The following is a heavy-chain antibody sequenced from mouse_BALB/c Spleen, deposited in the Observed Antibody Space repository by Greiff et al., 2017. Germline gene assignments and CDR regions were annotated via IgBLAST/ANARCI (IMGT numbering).Heavy chain of an antibody. CDR1: GFTFSSYA. D-gene: IGHD2-1*01. V-gene: IGHV5-6-5*01. CDR3: ARQGVRRYWYFDV. Sequence: EVMLVESGGGLVQPGGSRKLSCAASGFTFSSYAMSWVRQTPEKRLEWVASISSGGSTYYPDSVKGRFTISRDNARNTLYLQMSSLKSEDTAMYYCARQGVRRYWYFDVWGAGTTVTVSS. J-gene: IGHJ1*01. CDR2: ISSGGST.